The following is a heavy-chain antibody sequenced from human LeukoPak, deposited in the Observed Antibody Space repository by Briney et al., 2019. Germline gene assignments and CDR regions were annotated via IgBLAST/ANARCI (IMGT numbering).Heavy chain of an antibody. J-gene: IGHJ5*02. Sequence: SGGSLRLSCAASGFTFSSYSMNWVRHAPGKGLEWVSSISSSSSYIYYADSVKGRFTISRDNAKNSPYLQMNSLRAEDTAVYYCARDKGNSYNWFDPWGQGTLVTVSS. CDR3: ARDKGNSYNWFDP. CDR1: GFTFSSYS. V-gene: IGHV3-21*01. CDR2: ISSSSSYI.